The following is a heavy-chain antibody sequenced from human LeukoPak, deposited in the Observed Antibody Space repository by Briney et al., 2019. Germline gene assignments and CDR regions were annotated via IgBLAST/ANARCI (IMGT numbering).Heavy chain of an antibody. CDR3: AREEYGDHLW. Sequence: GGSLRLSCAASGFTFTSYWMSWVRQAQGKGLEWLANIKQDGSEKYYVDSVKGGFTISRDNAKNSLYLQMNSLRAEDTAVYYCAREEYGDHLWWGQGTLVTVSS. CDR2: IKQDGSEK. V-gene: IGHV3-7*01. CDR1: GFTFTSYW. D-gene: IGHD4-17*01. J-gene: IGHJ4*02.